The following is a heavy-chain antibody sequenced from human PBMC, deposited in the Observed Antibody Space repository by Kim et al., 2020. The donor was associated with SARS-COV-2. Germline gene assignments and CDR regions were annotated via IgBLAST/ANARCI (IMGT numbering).Heavy chain of an antibody. CDR1: GFSFSDYA. Sequence: GGSLRHSCAASGFSFSDYAMTWVRQAPGKGLEWVAVIGGSGGGTKYPDSVKGRFTISRDNSKNTLALQMNSLTAQDTAVYYCAKAGYCGSNCYSEIHYYALDVWGPGTAVTVSS. J-gene: IGHJ6*02. CDR2: IGGSGGGT. CDR3: AKAGYCGSNCYSEIHYYALDV. D-gene: IGHD2-21*01. V-gene: IGHV3-23*01.